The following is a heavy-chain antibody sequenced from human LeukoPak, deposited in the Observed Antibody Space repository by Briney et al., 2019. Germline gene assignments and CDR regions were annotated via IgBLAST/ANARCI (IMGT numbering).Heavy chain of an antibody. CDR1: GFTLSGYG. CDR3: AKDFSGLGYYFDH. D-gene: IGHD6-19*01. CDR2: ISYDGYIK. V-gene: IGHV3-30*18. Sequence: GRSLRLSCAGSGFTLSGYGMHWVRQAPGKGPEWVAVISYDGYIKKYADSVKGRFTISRDNSKNTLYLQMNSLRGEDTAVYYCAKDFSGLGYYFDHWGQGTLVTVSS. J-gene: IGHJ4*02.